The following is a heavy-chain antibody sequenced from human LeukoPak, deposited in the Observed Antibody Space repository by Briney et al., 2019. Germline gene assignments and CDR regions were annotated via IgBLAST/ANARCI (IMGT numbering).Heavy chain of an antibody. Sequence: SGGSLRLSCAASGFTVSSNYMSWVRQAPGKGLEWVSVIYSGGSTYYADSVKGRFTISRDNSKNTLYLQMNSLRAEDTAVYYCARGELLWFGDPSRYYFDYWGQGTLVTVSS. J-gene: IGHJ4*02. V-gene: IGHV3-66*01. CDR3: ARGELLWFGDPSRYYFDY. CDR1: GFTVSSNY. CDR2: IYSGGST. D-gene: IGHD3-10*01.